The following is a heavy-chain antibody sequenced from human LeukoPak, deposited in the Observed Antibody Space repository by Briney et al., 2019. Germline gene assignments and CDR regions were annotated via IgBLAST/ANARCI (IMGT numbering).Heavy chain of an antibody. V-gene: IGHV1-2*02. CDR3: AREPLSSHEHAFDI. J-gene: IGHJ3*02. CDR1: GCTFTGYY. Sequence: ASVKVSCKASGCTFTGYYMHWVRQAPGQGLEWMGWINPNSGGTNYAQKFQGRVTMTRDTSLSTVYMDLSSLRSDDTAKYYCAREPLSSHEHAFDIWGQGTMVTVSS. CDR2: INPNSGGT. D-gene: IGHD5/OR15-5a*01.